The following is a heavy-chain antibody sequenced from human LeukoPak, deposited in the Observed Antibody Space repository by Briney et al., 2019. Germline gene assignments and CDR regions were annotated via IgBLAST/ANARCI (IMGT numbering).Heavy chain of an antibody. V-gene: IGHV2-70*11. Sequence: SGPALVKPTQTLTLTCTFSGFSLITSGMCVGWIRQPPGKALEWLARIDWDDDKYYSTSLKTRLTISKDTSKNQVVLRMTNMDPVDTATYYCARITYTYSAMDVWGQGTPVTVSS. D-gene: IGHD4-11*01. CDR3: ARITYTYSAMDV. J-gene: IGHJ6*02. CDR2: IDWDDDK. CDR1: GFSLITSGMC.